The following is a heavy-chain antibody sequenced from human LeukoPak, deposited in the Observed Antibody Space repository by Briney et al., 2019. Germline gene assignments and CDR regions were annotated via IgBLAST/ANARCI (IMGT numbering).Heavy chain of an antibody. Sequence: QTGGSLRLSCAASGFTFSSYEMNWVRQAPGKGLEWVSYISSSGSTIYYADSVKGRFTISRDNAKNSLYLQMNSLRAEDTAVYYCAKRGYGDYGPFDYWGQGTLVTVSS. CDR3: AKRGYGDYGPFDY. J-gene: IGHJ4*02. D-gene: IGHD4-17*01. V-gene: IGHV3-48*03. CDR1: GFTFSSYE. CDR2: ISSSGSTI.